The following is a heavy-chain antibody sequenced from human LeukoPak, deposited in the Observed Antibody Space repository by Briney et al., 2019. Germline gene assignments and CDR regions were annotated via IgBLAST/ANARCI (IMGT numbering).Heavy chain of an antibody. CDR1: GFTLRSYA. CDR2: ISDDGSHK. CDR3: AKEQGCSGGRCYSAIDY. D-gene: IGHD2-15*01. V-gene: IGHV3-30*18. Sequence: GGSLRLSCAASGFTLRSYAMHWVRQAPGKGLEWVAVISDDGSHKYYADSVKGRFTISRDNSKNTLYLQMNSLRDEDTAVYYCAKEQGCSGGRCYSAIDYWGQGTLVTVSS. J-gene: IGHJ4*02.